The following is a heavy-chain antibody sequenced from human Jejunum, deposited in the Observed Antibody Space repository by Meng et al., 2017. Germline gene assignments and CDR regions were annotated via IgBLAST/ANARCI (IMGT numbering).Heavy chain of an antibody. CDR1: GFIFSGYE. J-gene: IGHJ4*02. CDR2: IASGESSI. D-gene: IGHD3-3*01. V-gene: IGHV3-48*03. CDR3: VSGGLLGY. Sequence: GESLKISCAASGFIFSGYEMNWVRQAPGKGLEWLSYIASGESSIYYADSVKGRFTISRDNAKNSLFLQMNSLRVEDTAVYYCVSGGLLGYWGQGTLVTVSS.